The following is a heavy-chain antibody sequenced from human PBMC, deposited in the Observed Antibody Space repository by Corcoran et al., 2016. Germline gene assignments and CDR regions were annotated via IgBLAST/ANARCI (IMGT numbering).Heavy chain of an antibody. V-gene: IGHV1-3*01. Sequence: QVQLVQSGAEVKKPGASVKVSRKASGYTFTSYAMHWVRQAPGQRLEWMGWINAGNGNTKYSQKFQGRVTITRDTSASTAYMELSSLRSEDTAVYYCARGYYDSSGYPYVGYFQHWGQGTLVTVSS. CDR3: ARGYYDSSGYPYVGYFQH. CDR2: INAGNGNT. D-gene: IGHD3-22*01. J-gene: IGHJ1*01. CDR1: GYTFTSYA.